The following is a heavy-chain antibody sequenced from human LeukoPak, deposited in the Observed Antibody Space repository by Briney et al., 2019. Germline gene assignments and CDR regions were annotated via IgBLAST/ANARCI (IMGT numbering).Heavy chain of an antibody. CDR3: ARGGDRYSSSWSLY. Sequence: EASVKVSCKASGGTFSSYAISWVRQAPRQGLEWMGGIIPIFGTANYAQKFQGRVTITADKSTSTAYMELSSLRSEDTAVYYCARGGDRYSSSWSLYWGQGTLVTVSS. J-gene: IGHJ4*02. V-gene: IGHV1-69*06. CDR2: IIPIFGTA. CDR1: GGTFSSYA. D-gene: IGHD6-13*01.